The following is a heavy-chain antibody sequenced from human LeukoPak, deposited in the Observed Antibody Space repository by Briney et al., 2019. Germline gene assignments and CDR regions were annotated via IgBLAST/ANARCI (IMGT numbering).Heavy chain of an antibody. V-gene: IGHV4-59*01. D-gene: IGHD3-22*01. CDR3: ARALNYYDTDDAFDI. CDR1: GGSISRDY. J-gene: IGHJ3*02. CDR2: IDYAGRT. Sequence: SETLSLTCTVSGGSISRDYWSWIRQPPGKGLEWIGYIDYAGRTNYNPSLKSRVTISVDTSKNQFSLKLSSVTAADTAVYYCARALNYYDTDDAFDIWGQGTMVTVSS.